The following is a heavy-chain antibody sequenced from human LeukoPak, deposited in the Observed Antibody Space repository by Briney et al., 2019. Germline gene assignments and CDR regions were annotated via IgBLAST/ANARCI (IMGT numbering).Heavy chain of an antibody. J-gene: IGHJ4*02. Sequence: AGGSLRLSCAASGFTFSSYAMSWVRQAPGKGLEWVSAISGSGGSTYYADSVKGRFTISRDDSKNTLYLQMSSLRGEDTAVYYCAKTVVSAGWNYFDYWGQGTLVTVSS. D-gene: IGHD3-9*01. CDR2: ISGSGGST. V-gene: IGHV3-23*01. CDR3: AKTVVSAGWNYFDY. CDR1: GFTFSSYA.